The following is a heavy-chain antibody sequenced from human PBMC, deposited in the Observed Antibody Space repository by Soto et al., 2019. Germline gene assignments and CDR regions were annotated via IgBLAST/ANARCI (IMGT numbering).Heavy chain of an antibody. D-gene: IGHD2-15*01. Sequence: EVQLVESGGGLVQPGGSLRLSCAASGFTFSSYWMNWVRQAPGKGLEWVANINQDESEKYYVDSVKGRFTISRDNAKNSLYRQMNSLRVEDTAVYHCAREGGVVADSYFGLDVWGQGTTVTVSS. CDR1: GFTFSSYW. CDR2: INQDESEK. J-gene: IGHJ6*02. CDR3: AREGGVVADSYFGLDV. V-gene: IGHV3-7*01.